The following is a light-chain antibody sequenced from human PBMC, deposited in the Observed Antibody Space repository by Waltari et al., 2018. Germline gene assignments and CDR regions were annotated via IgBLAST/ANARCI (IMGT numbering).Light chain of an antibody. V-gene: IGLV2-23*01. CDR2: GAT. Sequence: QSALTQPASVSGSPGQQNTLSRTGTSNDLGNTDLVHWYQQRPGEAPKLLMYGATKRPSGVSNRFSGSKSGKTASLTISGLQTEDEADYYCFSFVAANSFVFGPGTKVTVL. CDR3: FSFVAANSFV. CDR1: SNDLGNTDL. J-gene: IGLJ1*01.